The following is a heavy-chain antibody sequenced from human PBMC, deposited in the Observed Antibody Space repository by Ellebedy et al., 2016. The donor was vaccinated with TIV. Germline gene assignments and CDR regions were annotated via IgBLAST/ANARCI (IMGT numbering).Heavy chain of an antibody. CDR1: GGSISSSSYY. CDR2: IYYSGST. J-gene: IGHJ4*02. CDR3: ARHYDYGDPGDLAYFDY. Sequence: SETLSLXCTVSGGSISSSSYYWGWIRQPPGKGLEWIGSIYYSGSTYYNPSLKSRVTISVDTSKNQFSLKLSSVTAADTAVYYCARHYDYGDPGDLAYFDYWGQGTLVTVSS. D-gene: IGHD4-17*01. V-gene: IGHV4-39*01.